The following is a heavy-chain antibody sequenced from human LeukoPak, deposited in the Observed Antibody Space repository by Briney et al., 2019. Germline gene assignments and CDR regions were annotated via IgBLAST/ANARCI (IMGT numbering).Heavy chain of an antibody. CDR1: GYTFTSYG. D-gene: IGHD3-22*01. CDR3: ARDGRHRYYYDSSGFYGSWFDP. CDR2: ISGYNGNT. J-gene: IGHJ5*02. Sequence: ASVKVSCKASGYTFTSYGISWVRQAPGQGLEWMGWISGYNGNTKYEQKFQGRVTMTTDTSTSTAYTELRSLRSDDTAVYYCARDGRHRYYYDSSGFYGSWFDPWDQGTLVTVSS. V-gene: IGHV1-18*01.